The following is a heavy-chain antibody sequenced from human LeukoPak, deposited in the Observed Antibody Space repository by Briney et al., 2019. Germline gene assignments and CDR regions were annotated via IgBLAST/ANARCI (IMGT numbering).Heavy chain of an antibody. D-gene: IGHD1-26*01. CDR2: ISGSGGST. Sequence: TGGSLRLSCAASGFTFSSYAMSWVRQAPGKGLEWVSAISGSGGSTYYADSVRGRFTISRDNSKNTLYLQMNSLKTEDTAVYYCTTDLTSAIYYYWGQGTLVTVSS. J-gene: IGHJ4*02. CDR3: TTDLTSAIYYY. CDR1: GFTFSSYA. V-gene: IGHV3-23*01.